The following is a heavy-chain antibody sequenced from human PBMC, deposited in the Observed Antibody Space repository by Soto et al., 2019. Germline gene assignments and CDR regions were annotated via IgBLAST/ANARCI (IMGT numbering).Heavy chain of an antibody. Sequence: GGSLRLSCAASGFTFSSYAMSWVRQAPGKGLEWVSAISGSGGSTYYADSVKGRFTISRDNSKNTLYLQMNSLRAEDTAVYYSASFLGSYYYYMDVWGKGATVTVSS. J-gene: IGHJ6*03. CDR1: GFTFSSYA. V-gene: IGHV3-23*01. D-gene: IGHD3-10*01. CDR3: ASFLGSYYYYMDV. CDR2: ISGSGGST.